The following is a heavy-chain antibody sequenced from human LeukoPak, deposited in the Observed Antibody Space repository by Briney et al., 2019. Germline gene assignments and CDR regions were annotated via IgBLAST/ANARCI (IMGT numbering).Heavy chain of an antibody. J-gene: IGHJ4*02. Sequence: GGSLRLSCADSGFTVSSNYMRWVRQAPGKGLEWVSVIYSGGSTHYADSVKGRFTISRDNSKNTLYLQMNSLRAEDTAVYYCARDHGSYWGGFGFDYWGQGTLVTVSS. CDR2: IYSGGST. D-gene: IGHD1-26*01. CDR3: ARDHGSYWGGFGFDY. V-gene: IGHV3-66*01. CDR1: GFTVSSNY.